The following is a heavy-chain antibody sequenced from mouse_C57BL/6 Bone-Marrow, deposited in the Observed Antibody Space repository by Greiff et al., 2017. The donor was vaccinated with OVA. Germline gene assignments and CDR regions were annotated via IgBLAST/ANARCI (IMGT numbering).Heavy chain of an antibody. CDR3: ASPYYYGSSYEYFDD. J-gene: IGHJ1*03. CDR1: GFNIKDYY. CDR2: IDPEDGET. Sequence: EVKLMESGAELVKPGASVKLSCTASGFNIKDYYMHWVKQRTEQGLEWIGRIDPEDGETKYAPKFQGKATITADTSSNTAYLQLSSLTSEDTAVYYCASPYYYGSSYEYFDDWGTGTTVTVSS. V-gene: IGHV14-2*01. D-gene: IGHD1-1*01.